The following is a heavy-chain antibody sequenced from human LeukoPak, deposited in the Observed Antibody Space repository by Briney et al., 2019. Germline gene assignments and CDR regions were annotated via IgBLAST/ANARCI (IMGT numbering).Heavy chain of an antibody. CDR1: GFTFSSYG. D-gene: IGHD7-27*01. CDR2: ISYDGSNK. V-gene: IGHV3-30*18. Sequence: GGSLRLSCAASGFTFSSYGMHWVRQAPGKGLEWVAVISYDGSNKYYADSVKGRFTIPRDNSKNTLYLQMNSLRAEDTAVYYCAKGTGYDYWGQGTLVTVSS. J-gene: IGHJ4*02. CDR3: AKGTGYDY.